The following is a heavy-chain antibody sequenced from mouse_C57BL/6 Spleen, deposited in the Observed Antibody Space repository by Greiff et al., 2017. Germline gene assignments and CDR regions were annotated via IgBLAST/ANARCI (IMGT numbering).Heavy chain of an antibody. CDR3: ARWEELGRDYYAMDD. J-gene: IGHJ4*01. V-gene: IGHV1-26*01. CDR1: GYTFTDYY. D-gene: IGHD4-1*01. CDR2: INPNNGGT. Sequence: EVQLQQSGPELVKPGASVKISCKASGYTFTDYYMNWVKQSHGKSLEWIGDINPNNGGTSYNQKFKGKATLTVDKSSSTAYMELRSLTSEDSAVYYCARWEELGRDYYAMDDWGQGTSVTVSS.